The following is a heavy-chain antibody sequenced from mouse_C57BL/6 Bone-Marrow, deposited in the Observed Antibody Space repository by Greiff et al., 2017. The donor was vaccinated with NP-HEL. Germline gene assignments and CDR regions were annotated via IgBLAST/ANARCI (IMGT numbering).Heavy chain of an antibody. CDR1: GFTFNTYA. J-gene: IGHJ1*03. CDR2: IRSKSSNYAT. V-gene: IGHV10-3*01. CDR3: ARPPQYYYGSSPWYFDV. Sequence: GGGLVQPKGSLKLSCAASGFTFNTYAMHWVRQAPGKGLEWVARIRSKSSNYATYYADSVKDRFTISRDDSQSMLYLQMNNLKTEDTAMYYCARPPQYYYGSSPWYFDVWGTGTTVTVSS. D-gene: IGHD1-1*01.